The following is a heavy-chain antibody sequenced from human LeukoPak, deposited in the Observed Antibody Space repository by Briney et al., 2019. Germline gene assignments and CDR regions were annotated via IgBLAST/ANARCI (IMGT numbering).Heavy chain of an antibody. Sequence: GGSLRLSCAAPGFTFSSYTMNWVRQAPGKGLEWVSSIGSTNSNIHYADSVKGRFTISRDNAKNSLYLQMNSLRPEDTAVYYCARVGSSLTYYFDYWGQGTLVTVSS. D-gene: IGHD6-13*01. J-gene: IGHJ4*02. CDR2: IGSTNSNI. V-gene: IGHV3-21*01. CDR3: ARVGSSLTYYFDY. CDR1: GFTFSSYT.